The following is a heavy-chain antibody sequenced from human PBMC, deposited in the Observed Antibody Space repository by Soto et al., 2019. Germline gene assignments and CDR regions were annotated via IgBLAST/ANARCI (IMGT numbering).Heavy chain of an antibody. CDR3: AKDFWHTAMGSYGMDV. J-gene: IGHJ6*02. D-gene: IGHD5-18*01. CDR1: GFTFSSYG. V-gene: IGHV3-30*18. CDR2: ISYDGSNK. Sequence: QVQLVESGGGVVQPGRSLRLSCAASGFTFSSYGMHWVRQAPGKGLEWVAVISYDGSNKYYADSVKGRFNISRDNSKTTLYLQMNSLRAEDTAVYYCAKDFWHTAMGSYGMDVWGQGTTVTVSS.